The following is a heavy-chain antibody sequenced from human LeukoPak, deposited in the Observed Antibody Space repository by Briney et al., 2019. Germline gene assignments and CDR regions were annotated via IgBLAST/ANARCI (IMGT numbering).Heavy chain of an antibody. CDR2: ISYDGSNK. D-gene: IGHD3-3*01. CDR1: GFTFSSYG. J-gene: IGHJ4*02. V-gene: IGHV3-30*18. Sequence: GGSLRLSCAASGFTFSSYGMHWVRQAPGKGLEWVAVISYDGSNKYYVDSVKGRFTISRDNSKNTLYLQMNSLRAEDTAVYYCAKGREWLHQTAYYFDYWGQGTLVTVSS. CDR3: AKGREWLHQTAYYFDY.